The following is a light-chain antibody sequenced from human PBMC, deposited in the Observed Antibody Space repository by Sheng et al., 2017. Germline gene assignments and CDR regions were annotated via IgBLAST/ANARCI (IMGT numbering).Light chain of an antibody. CDR1: QSISSY. Sequence: DIQMTQSPSSLSASVGDRVTITCRASQSISSYLNWYQQKPGKAPKLLIHAASSLQSGVPSRFSGSGSGTDFTLTITSLQPEDFATYYCQQSNSPPLTFGGGTKVADQT. CDR3: QQSNSPPLT. J-gene: IGKJ4*01. CDR2: AAS. V-gene: IGKV1-39*01.